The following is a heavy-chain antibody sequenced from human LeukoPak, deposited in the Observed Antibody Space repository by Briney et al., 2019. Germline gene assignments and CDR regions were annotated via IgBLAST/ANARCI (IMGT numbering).Heavy chain of an antibody. V-gene: IGHV3-7*01. CDR1: GFTFSSYW. CDR2: IKQDGSEK. CDR3: ARGVGLYSSSWNDY. Sequence: GGSLRLSCAASGFTFSSYWMSWVRQAPGKGLEWVANIKQDGSEKYYVDSVKGRFTISRDNAKNSLYLQMNSLRAEDTAVYDCARGVGLYSSSWNDYWGQGTLVNVSS. D-gene: IGHD6-13*01. J-gene: IGHJ4*02.